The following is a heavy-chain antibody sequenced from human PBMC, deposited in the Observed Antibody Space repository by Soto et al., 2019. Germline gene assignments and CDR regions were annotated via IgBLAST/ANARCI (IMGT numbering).Heavy chain of an antibody. V-gene: IGHV2-5*02. D-gene: IGHD3-10*01. Sequence: QITLKESGPTLVKPSQTLTLTCTFSGFSLSTSGVGVGWIRQPPGKALEWLALIYWDDDKRYSPSLKSRLTITKDTSKHQVVLTMTNMDPVDTATYYCAHRSLILWFGEPNYGMDVWGQGTTVTVSS. CDR3: AHRSLILWFGEPNYGMDV. CDR1: GFSLSTSGVG. J-gene: IGHJ6*02. CDR2: IYWDDDK.